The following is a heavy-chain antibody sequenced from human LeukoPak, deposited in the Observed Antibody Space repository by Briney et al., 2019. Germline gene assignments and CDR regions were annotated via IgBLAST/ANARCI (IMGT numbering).Heavy chain of an antibody. CDR3: AKSNGYGLIDI. J-gene: IGHJ3*02. CDR1: GGSISSYY. CDR2: IYDSGST. V-gene: IGHV4-59*12. Sequence: SETLSLTCTVSGGSISSYYWSWIRQPPGKGLEWIGYIYDSGSTNYNPSLKSRVTISLDTSRNQFYLKLNSVTAADTAVYYCAKSNGYGLIDIWGQGTMVTVSS. D-gene: IGHD3-10*01.